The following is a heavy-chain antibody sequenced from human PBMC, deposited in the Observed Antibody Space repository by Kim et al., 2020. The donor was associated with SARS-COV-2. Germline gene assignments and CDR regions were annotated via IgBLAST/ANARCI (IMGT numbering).Heavy chain of an antibody. CDR1: GFTFSSYS. CDR2: ISSSSSTI. CDR3: ARDQVPGWNYYGMDV. Sequence: GGSLRLSCAASGFTFSSYSMNWVRQAPGKGLEWVSYISSSSSTIYYADSVKGRFTISRDNAKNSLYLQMNSLRDEDTAVYYCARDQVPGWNYYGMDVWGQGTTVTVSS. D-gene: IGHD6-19*01. J-gene: IGHJ6*02. V-gene: IGHV3-48*02.